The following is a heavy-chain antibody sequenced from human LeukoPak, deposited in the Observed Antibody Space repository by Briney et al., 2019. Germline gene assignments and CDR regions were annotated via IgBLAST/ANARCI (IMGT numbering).Heavy chain of an antibody. CDR2: IYPDDSDI. D-gene: IGHD2-21*01. V-gene: IGHV5-51*01. CDR1: GYRFTDYW. Sequence: GESLKISCRGSGYRFTDYWIGWVRQMPGKGLQWMGVIYPDDSDIRYSPSFQGQVTISADKSISTAYLQWSSLKASDTAMYYCARWSGYGDSSDYWGQGTLVTVSS. J-gene: IGHJ4*02. CDR3: ARWSGYGDSSDY.